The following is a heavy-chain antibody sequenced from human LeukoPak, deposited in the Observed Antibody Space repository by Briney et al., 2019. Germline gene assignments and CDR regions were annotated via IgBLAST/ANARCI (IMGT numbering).Heavy chain of an antibody. D-gene: IGHD6-13*01. CDR1: GFTFSTYP. V-gene: IGHV3-23*01. Sequence: GGSLRLSCAASGFTFSTYPMSWVRQAPGKGLEWVSVISGSGGSTYYADSVKGRFTISRDNSKNTLYLQMNSLRAEDTAVYYCARGGVGSSWYRDAFDIWGQGTMVTVSS. CDR3: ARGGVGSSWYRDAFDI. CDR2: ISGSGGST. J-gene: IGHJ3*02.